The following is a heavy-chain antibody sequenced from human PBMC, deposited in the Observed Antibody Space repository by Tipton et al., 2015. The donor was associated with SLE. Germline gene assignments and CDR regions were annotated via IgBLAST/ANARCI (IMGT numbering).Heavy chain of an antibody. V-gene: IGHV1-2*02. CDR2: INPNSGGT. CDR3: AREMITSMTHGGVHDASDI. D-gene: IGHD1-20*01. Sequence: QLVQSGPEVKKPGASVKVSCKASGYTFTGYYMHWVRQAPGQGLEWMGWINPNSGGTNYAQKFQGRVTMTRDTSISTAYMELSRLRSDDTAVYYCAREMITSMTHGGVHDASDIWGQGTMVTVSS. J-gene: IGHJ3*02. CDR1: GYTFTGYY.